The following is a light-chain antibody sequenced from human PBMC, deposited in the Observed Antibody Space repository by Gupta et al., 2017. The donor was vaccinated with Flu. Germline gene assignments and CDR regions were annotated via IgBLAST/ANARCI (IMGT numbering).Light chain of an antibody. CDR2: DNN. J-gene: IGLJ1*01. Sequence: QSVFTQPPSVSAAPGQKVTISCSGSSSNIGNNYVSWYQQLPGKAPKLIIYDNNKRPSGIPDRFSGSKSGNSATLTITGLQTGDEAEYYCEKWDSRLNAEGFGTGTKLTVL. V-gene: IGLV1-51*02. CDR1: SSNIGNNY. CDR3: EKWDSRLNAEG.